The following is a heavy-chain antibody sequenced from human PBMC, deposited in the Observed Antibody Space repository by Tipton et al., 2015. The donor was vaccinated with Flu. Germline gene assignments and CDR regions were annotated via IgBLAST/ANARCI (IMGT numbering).Heavy chain of an antibody. V-gene: IGHV3-30*18. CDR1: GFTFSNYG. D-gene: IGHD3-22*01. CDR2: ISHDGSNK. Sequence: QLVQSGGGVVQPGRSLRLSCAASGFTFSNYGMHWVRQPPGKGLEWVAIISHDGSNKYYADSVKGRFTISRDNSKNTLYLQMNNLRPEDTALYHCVKEKVADYYDNSGYDPEYFQQWGRGTRVTVSS. J-gene: IGHJ1*01. CDR3: VKEKVADYYDNSGYDPEYFQQ.